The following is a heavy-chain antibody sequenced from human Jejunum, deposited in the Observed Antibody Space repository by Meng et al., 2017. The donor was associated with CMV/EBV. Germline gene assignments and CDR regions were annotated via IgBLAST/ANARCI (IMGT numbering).Heavy chain of an antibody. D-gene: IGHD2-2*02. V-gene: IGHV4-4*02. CDR1: ICSSEC. J-gene: IGHJ4*02. CDR3: ARGRCTRTSCYTGALDY. Sequence: ICSSECWSWVRQATGRGVEWIADISRTERTNHNPSLGSRVTISIDRSKNQVSLRLNSVTAADTAVYYCARGRCTRTSCYTGALDYWGQGTLVTVSS. CDR2: ISRTERT.